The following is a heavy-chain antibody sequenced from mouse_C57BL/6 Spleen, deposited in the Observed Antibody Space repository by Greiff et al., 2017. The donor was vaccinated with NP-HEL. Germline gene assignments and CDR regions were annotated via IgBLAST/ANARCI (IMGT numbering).Heavy chain of an antibody. V-gene: IGHV1-81*01. CDR1: GYTFTSYG. D-gene: IGHD3-2*02. CDR3: ARGQLRLRDYAMDY. CDR2: IYPRSGNT. Sequence: QVQLQQSGAELARPGASVKLSCKASGYTFTSYGISWVKQRTGQGLEWIGEIYPRSGNTYYNEKFKGKATLTADKSSSTAYMELRSLTSEDSAVYFCARGQLRLRDYAMDYWGQGTSVTVSS. J-gene: IGHJ4*01.